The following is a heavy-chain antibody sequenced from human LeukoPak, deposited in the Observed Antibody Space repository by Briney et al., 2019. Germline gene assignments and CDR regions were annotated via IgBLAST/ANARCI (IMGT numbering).Heavy chain of an antibody. J-gene: IGHJ4*02. CDR1: GFTFSSYS. D-gene: IGHD1-26*01. Sequence: GGSLRLSCAASGFTFSSYSMTWVRQAPGKGLEWVSSISSSSSYIYYADSVKGRFTISRDNAKNSLYLQMNSLRAEDTAVYYCARGSSSGSYCPYWGQGTLVTVSS. V-gene: IGHV3-21*01. CDR2: ISSSSSYI. CDR3: ARGSSSGSYCPY.